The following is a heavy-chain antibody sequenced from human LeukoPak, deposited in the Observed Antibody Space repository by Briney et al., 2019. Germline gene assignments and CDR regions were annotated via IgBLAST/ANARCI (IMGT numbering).Heavy chain of an antibody. CDR3: ARWGCTRQFYFEY. D-gene: IGHD2-8*02. CDR1: GFSLINYG. V-gene: IGHV3-33*01. CDR2: INYDGSNR. J-gene: IGHJ4*02. Sequence: GGSLRLSRAASGFSLINYGFHSVRQGPGKGLEWLAVINYDGSNRYYADSVKGRFTISKDSSENTLYLQMNRLRADYTAIYYCARWGCTRQFYFEYWGQGTLATVSS.